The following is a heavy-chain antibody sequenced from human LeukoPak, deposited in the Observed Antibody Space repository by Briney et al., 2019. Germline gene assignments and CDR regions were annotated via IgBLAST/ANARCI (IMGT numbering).Heavy chain of an antibody. V-gene: IGHV3-30-3*01. CDR2: ISYDGSNK. J-gene: IGHJ4*02. CDR1: GFTFSSYA. Sequence: GGSLRLSCAASGFTFSSYAMHWVRQAPGKGLEWVAVISYDGSNKYYADSVKGRFTISRDNSKNTLYLQMNSLRAEDTALYYCAKDMRWFGGQGTLVTVSS. CDR3: AKDMRWF. D-gene: IGHD4-23*01.